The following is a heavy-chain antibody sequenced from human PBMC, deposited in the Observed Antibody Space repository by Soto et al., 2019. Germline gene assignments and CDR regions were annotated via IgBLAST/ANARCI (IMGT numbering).Heavy chain of an antibody. CDR2: ISAYNGNT. Sequence: QVQLVQSGAEVKKPGASVKVSCKASGYTFTSYGISWVRQAPAQGLEWMGWISAYNGNTNYAQKLQGRVTMTTDTSTSTAYMELRSLRSDDTAVYYCASSYYYDSSGYYFNVDWGQGTLVTVSS. V-gene: IGHV1-18*04. J-gene: IGHJ4*02. CDR3: ASSYYYDSSGYYFNVD. D-gene: IGHD3-22*01. CDR1: GYTFTSYG.